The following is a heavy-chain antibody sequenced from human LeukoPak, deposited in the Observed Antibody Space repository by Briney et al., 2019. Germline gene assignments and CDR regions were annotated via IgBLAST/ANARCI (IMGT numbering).Heavy chain of an antibody. J-gene: IGHJ4*02. D-gene: IGHD2-8*02. Sequence: GGSLRLSCAASGFTFSSYEVNWVRQAPGKGLEWVSYISSSGSTIYYADSAKGRFTISRDNAKNSLYLQMNSLRAEDTAIYYCATYRQVLLPFESWGQGTLVTVSS. V-gene: IGHV3-48*03. CDR3: ATYRQVLLPFES. CDR2: ISSSGSTI. CDR1: GFTFSSYE.